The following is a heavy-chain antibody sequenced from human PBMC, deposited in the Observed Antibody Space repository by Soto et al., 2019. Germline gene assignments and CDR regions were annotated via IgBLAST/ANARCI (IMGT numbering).Heavy chain of an antibody. CDR1: GGTFSSYA. CDR3: ARELTGTLTNSVFDY. Sequence: QVQLVQSGAEVKQPGSSVKVSCKASGGTFSSYAISWVRHAPGQGLEWMGGIIPIFGTANYAQKFQGRVTITADKSTSTAYMELSSLRSEDTAVYYCARELTGTLTNSVFDYWGQGTLVTVSS. V-gene: IGHV1-69*06. J-gene: IGHJ4*02. D-gene: IGHD7-27*01. CDR2: IIPIFGTA.